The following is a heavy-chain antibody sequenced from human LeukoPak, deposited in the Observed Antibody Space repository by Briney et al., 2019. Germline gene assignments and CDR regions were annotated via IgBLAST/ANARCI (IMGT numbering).Heavy chain of an antibody. CDR2: IYSGGST. Sequence: GGSLRLSCAASGFTVSSNYMSWVRQAPGKGLEWVSVIYSGGSTYYADSVKGRFTISRDNSKNSLYLQMNSLRTEDTALYYCAKQAAAGWVYYYYMDVWGKGTTVTVSS. D-gene: IGHD6-13*01. CDR3: AKQAAAGWVYYYYMDV. CDR1: GFTVSSNY. J-gene: IGHJ6*03. V-gene: IGHV3-53*05.